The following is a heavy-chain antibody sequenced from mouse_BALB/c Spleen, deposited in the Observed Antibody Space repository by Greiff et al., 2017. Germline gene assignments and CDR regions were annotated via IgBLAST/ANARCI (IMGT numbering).Heavy chain of an antibody. CDR1: GYTFTDYA. CDR3: NAERTMIPLDY. D-gene: IGHD2-4*01. Sequence: LQESGAELVRPGVSVKISCKGSGYTFTDYAMHWVKQSHAKSLEWIGVISTYYGDASYNQKFKGKATMTADTSSNTAYLQLSSLTSEDTAVYYCNAERTMIPLDYWGQGTTLTVSS. CDR2: ISTYYGDA. V-gene: IGHV1-67*01. J-gene: IGHJ2*01.